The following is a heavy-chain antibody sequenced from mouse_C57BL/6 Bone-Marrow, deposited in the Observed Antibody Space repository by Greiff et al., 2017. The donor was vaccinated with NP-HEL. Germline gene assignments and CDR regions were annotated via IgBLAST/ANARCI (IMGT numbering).Heavy chain of an antibody. CDR3: ARADYYGSSNY. D-gene: IGHD1-1*01. J-gene: IGHJ2*01. CDR2: ISYDGSN. CDR1: GYSITSGYY. Sequence: EVKLMESGPGLVKPSQSLSLTCSVTGYSITSGYYWNWIRQFPGNKLEWMGYISYDGSNNYNPSLKNRISITRDTSKNQFFLKLNSVTTEDTATYYCARADYYGSSNYWGQGTTLTVSS. V-gene: IGHV3-6*01.